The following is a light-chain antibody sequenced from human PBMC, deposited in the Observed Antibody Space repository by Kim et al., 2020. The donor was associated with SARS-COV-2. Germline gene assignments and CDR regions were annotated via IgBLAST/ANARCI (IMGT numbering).Light chain of an antibody. CDR2: GNN. V-gene: IGLV1-40*01. CDR3: QSYDSSLSAWV. Sequence: QSVLTQPPSVSGAPGQRVTISCTGSGSNIGAGYDVHWYQQLPGTAPKLLIYGNNNRPSGVPDRFSGSRSGTSASLAITGLQAEDEADYHCQSYDSSLSAWVFGGGTQLTVL. J-gene: IGLJ3*02. CDR1: GSNIGAGYD.